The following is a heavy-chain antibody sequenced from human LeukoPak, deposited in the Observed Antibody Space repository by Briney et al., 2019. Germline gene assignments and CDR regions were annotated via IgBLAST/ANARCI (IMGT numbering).Heavy chain of an antibody. CDR1: GFTFSSYG. Sequence: GGSLRLSCAASGFTFSSYGMHWIRQTPGKGLEWVAIIWSDGSNKYCADSVKGRFTISRDNSKNTLYLQMNSLRAEDTAVYYCARGSGSFSGGFDYWGQGTLVTVSS. CDR2: IWSDGSNK. V-gene: IGHV3-33*01. D-gene: IGHD1-26*01. J-gene: IGHJ4*02. CDR3: ARGSGSFSGGFDY.